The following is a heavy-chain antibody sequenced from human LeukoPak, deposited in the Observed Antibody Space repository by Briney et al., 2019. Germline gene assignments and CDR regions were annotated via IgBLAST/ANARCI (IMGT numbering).Heavy chain of an antibody. Sequence: GASVNVSCKASGYTFTGYYMHWVRQAPGQGLEWIGWINPNSGGTNYAQKFQGRVTITRDTSISTAYMELSRLRSDDTAVYYCARDRDGYNQFDYWGQGTLVTVSS. J-gene: IGHJ4*02. CDR2: INPNSGGT. V-gene: IGHV1-2*02. CDR1: GYTFTGYY. CDR3: ARDRDGYNQFDY. D-gene: IGHD5-24*01.